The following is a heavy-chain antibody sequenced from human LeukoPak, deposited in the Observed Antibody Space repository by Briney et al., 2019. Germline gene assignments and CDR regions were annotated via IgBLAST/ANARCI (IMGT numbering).Heavy chain of an antibody. CDR2: FDPEDGET. V-gene: IGHV1-24*01. D-gene: IGHD3-16*02. CDR3: ATGDYVWGSYRYFDY. Sequence: GASVKVSCKVSGYTLTELSMHWVRQAPGKGLEWMGGFDPEDGETIYAQKFQGRVTMTEDTSTDTAYMELSSLRSEDTAVYYCATGDYVWGSYRYFDYWGQGTLVTVSS. CDR1: GYTLTELS. J-gene: IGHJ4*02.